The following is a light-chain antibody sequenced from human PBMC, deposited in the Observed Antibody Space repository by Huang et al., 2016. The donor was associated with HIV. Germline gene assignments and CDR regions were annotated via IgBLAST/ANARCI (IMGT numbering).Light chain of an antibody. V-gene: IGKV3-20*01. CDR2: GSS. J-gene: IGKJ1*01. CDR1: QNATNDY. CDR3: QQYSVSPWT. Sequence: EIVLTQSPDTLPLSPGERGAISCRPSQNATNDYLAWYQQKSGQAPNLLIYGSSGRATGVPGRFGGRGAGAEFILTIDRLEPEDFASYYCQQYSVSPWTFGPGTKLEVK.